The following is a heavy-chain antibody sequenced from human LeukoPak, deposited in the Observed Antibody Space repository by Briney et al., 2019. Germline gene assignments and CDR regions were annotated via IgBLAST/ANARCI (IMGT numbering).Heavy chain of an antibody. CDR2: FYYSGST. J-gene: IGHJ4*02. D-gene: IGHD1-26*01. Sequence: GSLRLSCAGSGFTVSSNYMSWVRQAPRKGLEWIGTFYYSGSTSSNPSLKSRVTISVDTSKNQFSLNLSSVTAADTAVYYCARHRGGTYYEGFAYWGQGTLVTVSS. CDR1: GFTVSSNY. V-gene: IGHV4-39*01. CDR3: ARHRGGTYYEGFAY.